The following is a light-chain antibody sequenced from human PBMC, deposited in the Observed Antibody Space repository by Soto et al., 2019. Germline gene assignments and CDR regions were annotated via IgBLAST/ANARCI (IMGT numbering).Light chain of an antibody. CDR2: DAS. J-gene: IGKJ3*01. V-gene: IGKV3-11*01. CDR1: QSVSTY. CDR3: QQRRGFT. Sequence: EIVLTQSPATLSLSPGERATLSCRASQSVSTYLAWYQQKPGQAPRLLIYDASKRATGIPARFSGRGSGTDFTLTISSLEPEDFAVYYCQQRRGFTFGPATKVDFK.